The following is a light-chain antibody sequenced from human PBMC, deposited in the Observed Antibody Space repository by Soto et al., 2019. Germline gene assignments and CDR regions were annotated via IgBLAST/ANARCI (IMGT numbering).Light chain of an antibody. V-gene: IGKV1-39*01. Sequence: DIQMTQSPSSLSASVGDRVTITCRASQSISSYLNWYQQKPGKAPELLIYVASTFQSGVPSRFSGSAYRTAVTPAINTLQPEAFAPYYCQQTYSFALTFGQGTMVELK. J-gene: IGKJ1*01. CDR2: VAS. CDR3: QQTYSFALT. CDR1: QSISSY.